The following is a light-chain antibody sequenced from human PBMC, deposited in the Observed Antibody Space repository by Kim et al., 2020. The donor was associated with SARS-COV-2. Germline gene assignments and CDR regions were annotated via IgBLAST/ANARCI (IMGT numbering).Light chain of an antibody. CDR2: EDR. CDR1: SGSIATNF. V-gene: IGLV6-57*03. Sequence: KTVTSSGTRSSGSIATNFVQWYQQRPGSAPTTVIYEDRQRPSGVPDRFSGSIDSSSNSASLTISGLKTEDEADYYCQSYDSSGNQVFGGGTQLTVL. CDR3: QSYDSSGNQV. J-gene: IGLJ3*02.